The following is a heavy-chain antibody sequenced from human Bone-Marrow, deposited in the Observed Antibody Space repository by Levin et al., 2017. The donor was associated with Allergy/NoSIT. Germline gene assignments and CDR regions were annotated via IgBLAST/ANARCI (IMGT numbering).Heavy chain of an antibody. J-gene: IGHJ3*02. V-gene: IGHV4-31*03. CDR1: GGSISSGVYF. Sequence: SETLSLTCTVSGGSISSGVYFWSWIRQLPGKGLEWIGYVSYSGITFYNQSLKSRVTLSGDTSKNLFSLNLSSVTAADTAVYYCARGITVFGVVLAVNDAFDIWGQGTMVTVSS. D-gene: IGHD3-3*01. CDR2: VSYSGIT. CDR3: ARGITVFGVVLAVNDAFDI.